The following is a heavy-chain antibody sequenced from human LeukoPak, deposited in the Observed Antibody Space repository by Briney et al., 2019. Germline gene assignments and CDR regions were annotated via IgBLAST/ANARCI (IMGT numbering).Heavy chain of an antibody. V-gene: IGHV4-61*02. CDR2: IYTSGST. CDR1: GGSISSGSYY. D-gene: IGHD6-13*01. CDR3: ARDSSSWPWGFDP. Sequence: SETLSLTCTVSGGSISSGSYYWSWIRQPAGKGLEWIGRIYTSGSTNYNPPLKSRVTISVDTSKNQFSLKLSSVTAADTAVYYCARDSSSWPWGFDPWGQGTLVTVSS. J-gene: IGHJ5*02.